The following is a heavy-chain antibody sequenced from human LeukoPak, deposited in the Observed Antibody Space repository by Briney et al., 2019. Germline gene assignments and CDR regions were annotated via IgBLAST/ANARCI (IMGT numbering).Heavy chain of an antibody. V-gene: IGHV3-48*01. J-gene: IGHJ4*02. CDR3: AKGYSGYVIAGLCDY. Sequence: GGSLRLSCAASGFTFSSYSMNWVRQAPGKGLEWVSYISSSSSTIYYADSVKGRFTISRDNSKNTLYLQMNSLRAEDTAVYYCAKGYSGYVIAGLCDYWGQGTLVTVSS. CDR1: GFTFSSYS. CDR2: ISSSSSTI. D-gene: IGHD5-12*01.